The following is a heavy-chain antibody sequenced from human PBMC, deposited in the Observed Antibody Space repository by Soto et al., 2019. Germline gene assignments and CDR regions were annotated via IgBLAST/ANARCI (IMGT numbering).Heavy chain of an antibody. D-gene: IGHD4-17*01. Sequence: QVQLVQSGAEVRKPGSSVKVSCEASGGSFNNYVISWLRQAPGQGLEWMGGIIHTYEAANYAQKFRGRLTITADKATNTAYMELNSLRPEDTATYYCARYWNAGTLYGAFDIWGQGTTVIVS. CDR1: GGSFNNYV. J-gene: IGHJ3*02. V-gene: IGHV1-69*06. CDR3: ARYWNAGTLYGAFDI. CDR2: IIHTYEAA.